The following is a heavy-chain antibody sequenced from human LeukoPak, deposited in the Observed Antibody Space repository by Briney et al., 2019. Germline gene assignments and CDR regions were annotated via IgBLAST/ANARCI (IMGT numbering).Heavy chain of an antibody. Sequence: GGSLRLSCVASGFTFSSYWMLWVRQAPGKGLVWVSRINSDGTSTTYADSVKGRFTISRDNAENTLYLQMNSLRAEDTAMYYCARQYSYDSSGYYPWDYWGQGTLVTVSS. CDR3: ARQYSYDSSGYYPWDY. CDR2: INSDGTST. CDR1: GFTFSSYW. J-gene: IGHJ4*02. D-gene: IGHD3-22*01. V-gene: IGHV3-74*01.